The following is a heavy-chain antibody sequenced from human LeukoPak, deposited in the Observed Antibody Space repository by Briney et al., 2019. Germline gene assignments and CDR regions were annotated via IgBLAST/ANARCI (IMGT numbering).Heavy chain of an antibody. CDR2: IYYSGST. CDR1: GGSFSGYN. Sequence: SETLSLTCAVYGGSFSGYNCNWIRQPPGKGLEWIGSIYYSGSTYYNPSLKSRVTISVDTSKNQFSLKLSSVTAADTAVYYCARDPHPWGQGTLVTVSS. CDR3: ARDPHP. V-gene: IGHV4-34*01. J-gene: IGHJ5*02.